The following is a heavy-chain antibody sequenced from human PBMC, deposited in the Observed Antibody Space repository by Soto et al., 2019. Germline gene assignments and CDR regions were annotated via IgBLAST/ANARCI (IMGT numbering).Heavy chain of an antibody. Sequence: EVQLVESGGGLVKPGGSLRLSCAASGFTFSSYSMNWVRQAPGKGLEWVSSISSSSSYIYYADSAKGRFTISRDNAKNSLYLQMNSLRAEDTAVYYCARDRTWFYDAFDIWGQGTMVTVSS. D-gene: IGHD3-10*01. CDR3: ARDRTWFYDAFDI. V-gene: IGHV3-21*01. CDR1: GFTFSSYS. CDR2: ISSSSSYI. J-gene: IGHJ3*02.